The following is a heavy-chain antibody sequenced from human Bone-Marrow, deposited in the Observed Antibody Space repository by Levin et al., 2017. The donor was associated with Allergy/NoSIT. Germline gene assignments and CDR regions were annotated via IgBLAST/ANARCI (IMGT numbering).Heavy chain of an antibody. J-gene: IGHJ4*02. V-gene: IGHV3-53*01. CDR2: IYSGGST. CDR1: GFTVSSNY. CDR3: ARGWFGELLSH. Sequence: GESLKISCAASGFTVSSNYMSWVRQAPGKGPEWVSVIYSGGSTYYADSVMGRFTISRDNSKNTLYLQMNSLRAEDTAVYYCARGWFGELLSHWGQGTLVTVSS. D-gene: IGHD3-10*01.